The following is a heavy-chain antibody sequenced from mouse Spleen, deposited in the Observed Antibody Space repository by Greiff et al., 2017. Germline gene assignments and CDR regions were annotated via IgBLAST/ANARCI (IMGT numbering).Heavy chain of an antibody. V-gene: IGHV1-4*01. CDR2: INPSSGYT. D-gene: IGHD3-3*01. Sequence: VKLMESGAELARPGASVKMSCKASGYTFTSYTMHWVKQRPGQGLEWIGYINPSSGYTKYNQKFKDKATLTADKSSSTAYMQLSSLTSEDSAVYYCARDRDFAYWGQGTLVTVSA. CDR1: GYTFTSYT. J-gene: IGHJ3*01. CDR3: ARDRDFAY.